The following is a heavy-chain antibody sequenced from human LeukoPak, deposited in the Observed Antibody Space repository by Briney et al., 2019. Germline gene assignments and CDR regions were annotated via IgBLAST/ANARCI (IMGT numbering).Heavy chain of an antibody. CDR2: ISGSGDRT. D-gene: IGHD6-19*01. J-gene: IGHJ4*02. V-gene: IGHV3-23*01. CDR3: AKSYSDQQWLVTPFDY. CDR1: GFTFSNYA. Sequence: GGSLRLSCGASGFTFSNYAMSWVRQAPGKGLEWVSFISGSGDRTDYADSVKGRFTISRDNSKNTLYLQMNSLRAEDTAVYYCAKSYSDQQWLVTPFDYWGQGTLVTVSS.